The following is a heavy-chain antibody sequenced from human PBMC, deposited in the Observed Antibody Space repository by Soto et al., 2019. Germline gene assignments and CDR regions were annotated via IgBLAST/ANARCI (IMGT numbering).Heavy chain of an antibody. CDR1: EFTFSNYA. V-gene: IGHV3-23*01. J-gene: IGHJ4*02. CDR2: ISGSGDST. Sequence: EVQLLESGGGLVQPGGSLRLSCAASEFTFSNYAMNWVRQAPGKGLEWVSVISGSGDSTYYADSVKCRFTISRDNSKNTLYLQMNSLRAEDTAVYYCAKRGSGTFFDYWGQGTLVTVSS. CDR3: AKRGSGTFFDY. D-gene: IGHD3-10*01.